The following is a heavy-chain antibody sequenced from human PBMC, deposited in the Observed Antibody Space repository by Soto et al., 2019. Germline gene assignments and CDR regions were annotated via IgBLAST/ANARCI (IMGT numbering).Heavy chain of an antibody. CDR2: IKSKTDGGTP. D-gene: IGHD3-22*01. V-gene: IGHV3-15*07. CDR1: DFTFNNAG. J-gene: IGHJ4*01. Sequence: VGLHRHSYAAADFTFNNAGINWIRKAPGKGLEWVGRIKSKTDGGTPDYAAPVKGRFAISRDDSKNMVYLQMNSLKTEDTGIYYCTTDSYSSIIVVRFDYWGHGTLVTVSS. CDR3: TTDSYSSIIVVRFDY.